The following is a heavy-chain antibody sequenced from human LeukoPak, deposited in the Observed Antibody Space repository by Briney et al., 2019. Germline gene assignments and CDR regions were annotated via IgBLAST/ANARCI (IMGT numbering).Heavy chain of an antibody. CDR2: IRSKAYGGTT. Sequence: PGGSLRLSCATSGFTFSSYWMSWVRQAPGKGLEWVGFIRSKAYGGTTQYAASVKGRFSISRDDSKSIAYLHMNSLKTEDSAVYYCTRDSRIAAVYYFEYWGQGTLVTVSS. D-gene: IGHD6-13*01. V-gene: IGHV3-49*04. J-gene: IGHJ4*02. CDR1: GFTFSSYW. CDR3: TRDSRIAAVYYFEY.